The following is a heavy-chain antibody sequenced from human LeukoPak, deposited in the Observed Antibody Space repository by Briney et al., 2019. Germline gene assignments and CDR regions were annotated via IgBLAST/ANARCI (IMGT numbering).Heavy chain of an antibody. CDR2: INPSGGST. Sequence: GASVKVSCKASGGTFSSYAISWVRQAPGQGLEWMGIINPSGGSTSYAQKFQGRVTMTRDTSTSTVYMELSSLRSEDTAVYYCARDWVGATPVDYWGQGTLVTVSS. D-gene: IGHD1-26*01. J-gene: IGHJ4*02. CDR1: GGTFSSYA. V-gene: IGHV1-46*01. CDR3: ARDWVGATPVDY.